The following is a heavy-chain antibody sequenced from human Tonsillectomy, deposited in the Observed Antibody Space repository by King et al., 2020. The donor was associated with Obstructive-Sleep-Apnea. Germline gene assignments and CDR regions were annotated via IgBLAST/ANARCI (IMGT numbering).Heavy chain of an antibody. CDR1: GGTFSGYY. D-gene: IGHD2-15*01. CDR2: INDSGST. CDR3: ARGWLGDCSGGSCPYWYFDL. V-gene: IGHV4-34*01. Sequence: VQLQQWGAGLLKPSETLSLTCAVYGGTFSGYYWSWIRQPPGKGLEWIGEINDSGSTNYNPSLKSRVTISVDTSKNQFSLKLSSVTAADTAVYYCARGWLGDCSGGSCPYWYFDLWGRGTLVTVSS. J-gene: IGHJ2*01.